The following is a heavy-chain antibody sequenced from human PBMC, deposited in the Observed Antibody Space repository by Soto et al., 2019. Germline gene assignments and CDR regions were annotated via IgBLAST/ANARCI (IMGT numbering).Heavy chain of an antibody. CDR1: GYTFTGYY. CDR2: INPNSGGT. CDR3: ARAKVLGYCSGGSCYGGNWFDP. J-gene: IGHJ5*02. Sequence: ASVKVSCKASGYTFTGYYMHWVRQAPGQGLEWMGWINPNSGGTNYAQKFQGRVTMTRDTSISTAYMELSRLRSDDTAMYYCARAKVLGYCSGGSCYGGNWFDPWGQGTLVTVSS. D-gene: IGHD2-15*01. V-gene: IGHV1-2*02.